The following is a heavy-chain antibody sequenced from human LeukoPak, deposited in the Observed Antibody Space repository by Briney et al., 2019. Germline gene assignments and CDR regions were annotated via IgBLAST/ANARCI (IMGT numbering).Heavy chain of an antibody. J-gene: IGHJ4*02. CDR3: ARERDSSGYVLAY. D-gene: IGHD3-22*01. CDR1: GFTFSSYW. V-gene: IGHV3-7*03. Sequence: GGSLRLSCAASGFTFSSYWMNWARQAPGKGLEWVASINHNGNVNYYVDSVKGRFTISRDNAKNSLYLQMSNLRAEDTAVYYCARERDSSGYVLAYWGQGTLVTVSS. CDR2: INHNGNVN.